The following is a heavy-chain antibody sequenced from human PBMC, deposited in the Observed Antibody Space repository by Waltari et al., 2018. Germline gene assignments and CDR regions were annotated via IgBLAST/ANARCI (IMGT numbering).Heavy chain of an antibody. CDR1: GGSVADNTYY. CDR3: AREVKEVADSDAFDI. CDR2: SCYRYDT. D-gene: IGHD6-19*01. Sequence: QVQLQESGPGLVKPSQTLSLTCTVSGGSVADNTYYWCWVRQPPGKGLEWIGYSCYRYDTHYSPSLKTRATISIDASKNQFSLMLNSVTAADTAIYFCAREVKEVADSDAFDIWGQGTAVTVS. J-gene: IGHJ3*02. V-gene: IGHV4-30-4*01.